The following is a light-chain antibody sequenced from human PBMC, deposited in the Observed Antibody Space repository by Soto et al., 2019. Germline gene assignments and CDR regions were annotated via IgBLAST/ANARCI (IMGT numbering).Light chain of an antibody. CDR3: QQSYSTPPT. Sequence: DIQMTQSPSSLSASVGDRVTITCRASQSISSYLHWYQQKPGKAPTLLIYAASSMQSGVPSRFSGSGSGTDFTLTISSLQPEDFATYYCQQSYSTPPTFGQGTKVEIK. CDR1: QSISSY. CDR2: AAS. V-gene: IGKV1-39*01. J-gene: IGKJ1*01.